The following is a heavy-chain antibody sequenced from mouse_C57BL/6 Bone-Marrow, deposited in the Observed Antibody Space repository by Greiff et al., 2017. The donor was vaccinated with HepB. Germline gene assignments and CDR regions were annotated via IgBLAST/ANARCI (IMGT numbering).Heavy chain of an antibody. Sequence: VKLMESGGGLVKPGGSLKLSCAASGFTFSSYTMSWVRQTPEKRLEWVATISGGGGNTYYPDSVKGRFTISRDNAKNTLYLQMSSLRSEDTALYYCASHSNYAFDYWGQGTTLTVSS. CDR2: ISGGGGNT. D-gene: IGHD2-5*01. CDR1: GFTFSSYT. J-gene: IGHJ2*01. V-gene: IGHV5-9*01. CDR3: ASHSNYAFDY.